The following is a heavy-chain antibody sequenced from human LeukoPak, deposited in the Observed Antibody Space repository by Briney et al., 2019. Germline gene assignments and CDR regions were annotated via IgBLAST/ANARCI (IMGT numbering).Heavy chain of an antibody. CDR3: ARVTGYTIEDYFDY. CDR1: GGSICSYY. J-gene: IGHJ4*02. CDR2: IYYSGST. Sequence: SETLSLTCTVSGGSICSYYWSWIRQPPGKGLEWIGYIYYSGSTNYNPSLKSRVTISVDTSKNQFSLKLRSVTAADTAVYYCARVTGYTIEDYFDYWGQGTLVTVSS. D-gene: IGHD3-9*01. V-gene: IGHV4-59*01.